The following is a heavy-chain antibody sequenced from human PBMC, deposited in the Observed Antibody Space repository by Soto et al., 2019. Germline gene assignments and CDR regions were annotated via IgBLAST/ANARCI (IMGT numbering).Heavy chain of an antibody. CDR2: IYFGLTT. CDR1: GGSITSYY. Sequence: QVQLQESGPGLVKPSETLSLTCTVSGGSITSYYWNWIRQSPGKGLEWIGYIYFGLTTNYNPSLKSRATISVDTATNQFSLKLNSVTAADTAVYYCARGGSYYIPDYWGQGTLVTVSS. V-gene: IGHV4-59*01. D-gene: IGHD1-26*01. CDR3: ARGGSYYIPDY. J-gene: IGHJ4*02.